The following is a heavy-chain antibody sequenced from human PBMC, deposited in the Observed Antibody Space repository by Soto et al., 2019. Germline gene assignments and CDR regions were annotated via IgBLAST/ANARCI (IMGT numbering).Heavy chain of an antibody. CDR1: GGSISSYY. V-gene: IGHV4-59*12. Sequence: PSETLSLTCTVSGGSISSYYWSWIRQPPGKGLEWIGYIYYSVSTYYNPSLKSRVTISVDTSKNQFSLKLSSVTAADTAVYYCARVYVGALSLAITGYFDYWGQGTLVTVSS. CDR2: IYYSVST. J-gene: IGHJ4*02. D-gene: IGHD1-26*01. CDR3: ARVYVGALSLAITGYFDY.